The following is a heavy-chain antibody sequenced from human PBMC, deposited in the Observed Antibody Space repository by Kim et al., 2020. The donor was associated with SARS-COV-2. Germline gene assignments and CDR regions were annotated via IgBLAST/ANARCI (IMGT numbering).Heavy chain of an antibody. CDR3: ATGVAAADDWFDP. V-gene: IGHV1-69*04. CDR2: IIPILGIA. Sequence: SVKVSCKASGGTFSSYAISWVRQAPGQGLEWMGRIIPILGIANYAQKFQGRVTITADKSTSTAYMELSSLRSEDTAVYYRATGVAAADDWFDPWGQGTLVTVSS. D-gene: IGHD6-13*01. J-gene: IGHJ5*02. CDR1: GGTFSSYA.